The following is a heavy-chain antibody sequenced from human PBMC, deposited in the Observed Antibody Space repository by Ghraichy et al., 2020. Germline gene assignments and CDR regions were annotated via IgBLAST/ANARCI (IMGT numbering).Heavy chain of an antibody. Sequence: SETLSLTCTVSGGSISSGDYYWSWIRQPPGKGLEWIGYIYYSGSTYYNPSLKSRVTISVDTSKNQFSLKLSSVTAADTAVYYCARITWGFGEYEDWGQGTMVTVSS. CDR3: ARITWGFGEYED. V-gene: IGHV4-30-4*01. D-gene: IGHD3-10*01. CDR2: IYYSGST. J-gene: IGHJ3*01. CDR1: GGSISSGDYY.